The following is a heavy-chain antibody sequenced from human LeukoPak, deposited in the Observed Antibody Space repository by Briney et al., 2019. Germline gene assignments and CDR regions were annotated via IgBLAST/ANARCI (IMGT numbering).Heavy chain of an antibody. V-gene: IGHV1-69*04. Sequence: SVKVSCKASGGTFSSYAISWVRQAPGQGLEWMGRIIPILGIASYAQKFQGRVTITADKSTSTAYMELSSLRSQDTAVYYCARPGTTRGDAFDIWGQGTMVTVSS. D-gene: IGHD1-1*01. CDR2: IIPILGIA. J-gene: IGHJ3*02. CDR1: GGTFSSYA. CDR3: ARPGTTRGDAFDI.